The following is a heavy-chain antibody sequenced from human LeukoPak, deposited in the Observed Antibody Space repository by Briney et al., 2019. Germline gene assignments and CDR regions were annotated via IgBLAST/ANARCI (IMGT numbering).Heavy chain of an antibody. CDR3: AKDKSRYYDSSGPIDY. V-gene: IGHV3-66*03. D-gene: IGHD3-22*01. CDR2: IRDSGEP. Sequence: GGSLRLSCAGSGFNVSNYYMSWVRQAPGKGLEWVSLIRDSGEPFYADSVRGRFTVSRDNSKNTMYLQMNRLRVGDTAVYFCAKDKSRYYDSSGPIDYWGQGTLVTVSS. J-gene: IGHJ4*02. CDR1: GFNVSNYY.